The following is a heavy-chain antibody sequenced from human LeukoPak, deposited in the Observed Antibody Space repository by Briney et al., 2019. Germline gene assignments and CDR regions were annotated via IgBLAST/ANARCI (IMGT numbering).Heavy chain of an antibody. CDR2: INPSGGST. CDR3: ARALGTSSVLPFDY. J-gene: IGHJ4*02. D-gene: IGHD6-6*01. V-gene: IGHV1-46*01. Sequence: TSVKVSCKASGYTFTSYYMHWVRQAPGQGLEWMGIINPSGGSTSYAQKFQGRVTMTRDMSTSTLYMELRSLRSEDRAVYYCARALGTSSVLPFDYWGQGTLVTVSS. CDR1: GYTFTSYY.